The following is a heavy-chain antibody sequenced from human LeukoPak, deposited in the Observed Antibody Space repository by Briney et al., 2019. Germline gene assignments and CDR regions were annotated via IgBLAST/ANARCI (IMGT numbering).Heavy chain of an antibody. CDR3: AKATSRMTTVTSPLGY. J-gene: IGHJ4*02. V-gene: IGHV3-23*01. D-gene: IGHD4-17*01. CDR2: ISGSGGGT. Sequence: GGSLRLSCAASGFTFSSYAMSWVRRAPGKGLEWLSAISGSGGGTYYADSVKGRFTISRDNSKNTLYLQMNSLRAEDTAVYYCAKATSRMTTVTSPLGYWGQGTLVTVSS. CDR1: GFTFSSYA.